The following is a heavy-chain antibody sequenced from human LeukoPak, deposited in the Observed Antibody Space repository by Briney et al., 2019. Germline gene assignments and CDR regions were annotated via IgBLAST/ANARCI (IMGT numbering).Heavy chain of an antibody. Sequence: APVKVSCKASGGTFSSYAISWVRQAPGQGLEWMGGIIPILGTANYAQKFQGRVTITADESTSTAYMELSSLRSEDTAVYYRARPRSQWVHFDYWGQGTLVTVSS. D-gene: IGHD2-8*01. J-gene: IGHJ4*02. CDR3: ARPRSQWVHFDY. V-gene: IGHV1-69*13. CDR2: IIPILGTA. CDR1: GGTFSSYA.